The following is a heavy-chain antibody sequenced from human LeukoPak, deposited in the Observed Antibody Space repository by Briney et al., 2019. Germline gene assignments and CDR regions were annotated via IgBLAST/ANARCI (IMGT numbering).Heavy chain of an antibody. CDR3: AKDLGRAVNQYAVAYFRH. J-gene: IGHJ1*01. CDR1: GFTFSSYS. V-gene: IGHV3-21*01. Sequence: GGSLRLSCAASGFTFSSYSVNWVRQAPGKGLEWVSSISSSSSYIYYADSVKGRFTISRDNAKNSLYLQMNSLRAEDTAVYYCAKDLGRAVNQYAVAYFRHWGQGTLVTVSS. CDR2: ISSSSSYI. D-gene: IGHD7-27*01.